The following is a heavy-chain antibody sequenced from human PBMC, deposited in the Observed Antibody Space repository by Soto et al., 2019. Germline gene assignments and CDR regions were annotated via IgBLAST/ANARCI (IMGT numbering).Heavy chain of an antibody. D-gene: IGHD5-12*01. CDR2: ISSSSSYI. CDR1: GFTFSSYS. V-gene: IGHV3-21*01. Sequence: GGSLRLSCAASGFTFSSYSMNWVRQAPGKGLEWVSSISSSSSYIYYADSVKGRFTISRDNAKNSLYLQMNSLRAEDTAVYYCARDRVHSGYDYRAYWGQGTLVTVSS. CDR3: ARDRVHSGYDYRAY. J-gene: IGHJ4*02.